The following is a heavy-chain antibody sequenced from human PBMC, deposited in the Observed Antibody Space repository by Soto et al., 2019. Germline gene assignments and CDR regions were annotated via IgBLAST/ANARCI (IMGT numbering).Heavy chain of an antibody. CDR2: IIPIFGTA. Sequence: SVKVSCKASGGTFSSYAISWVRQAPGQGLEWMGGIIPIFGTANYAQKFQGRVTITADKSTSTAYMELSSLRSEDTAVYYCASASSSAAGIDYWGQGTLVTVSS. D-gene: IGHD6-6*01. CDR1: GGTFSSYA. V-gene: IGHV1-69*06. CDR3: ASASSSAAGIDY. J-gene: IGHJ4*02.